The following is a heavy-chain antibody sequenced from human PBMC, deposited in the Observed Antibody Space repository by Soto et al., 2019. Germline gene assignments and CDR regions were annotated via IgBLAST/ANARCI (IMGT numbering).Heavy chain of an antibody. CDR1: GFTFSSCT. CDR2: ISTSSGHI. V-gene: IGHV3-21*06. Sequence: EVHLVESGGGLVKPGGSLRLSCAVSGFTFSSCTMNWVRQAPGKGLEWVSSISTSSGHIYYADSVKGRFTISRDNAKNSRFLQMNSLRGEDTAVYYCSGCSGGACHKNYGMDVWGQGTTVTVSS. D-gene: IGHD2-15*01. CDR3: SGCSGGACHKNYGMDV. J-gene: IGHJ6*02.